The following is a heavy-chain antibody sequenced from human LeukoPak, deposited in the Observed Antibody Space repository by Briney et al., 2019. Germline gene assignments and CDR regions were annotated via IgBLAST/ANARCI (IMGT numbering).Heavy chain of an antibody. CDR1: GFTFDDYG. D-gene: IGHD5-12*01. V-gene: IGHV3-20*04. Sequence: GGSLRLSCAASGFTFDDYGMSWVRHAPGKGLEWVSGINWNGGNTDYADSVKGRFTISRDNAKNSLYLQMNSMIAEDTALYYCARAYSGYENYYYYYYMDFWGKGTTVTVSS. CDR2: INWNGGNT. J-gene: IGHJ6*03. CDR3: ARAYSGYENYYYYYYMDF.